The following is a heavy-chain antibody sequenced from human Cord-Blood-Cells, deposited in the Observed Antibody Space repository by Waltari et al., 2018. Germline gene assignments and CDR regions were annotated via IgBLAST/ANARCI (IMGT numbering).Heavy chain of an antibody. V-gene: IGHV4-59*01. CDR1: GGSISSYY. J-gene: IGHJ4*02. CDR3: ARVGSSSSSDY. Sequence: QVQLQESGPGLVKPSETLSLTCTVSGGSISSYYWSWIRQPPGKGLEWIGYIYYSGSTNSTPSLKDRVTISVDTSKNQFSLKLSSVTAADTAVYYCARVGSSSSSDYWGQGTLVTVSS. CDR2: IYYSGST. D-gene: IGHD6-6*01.